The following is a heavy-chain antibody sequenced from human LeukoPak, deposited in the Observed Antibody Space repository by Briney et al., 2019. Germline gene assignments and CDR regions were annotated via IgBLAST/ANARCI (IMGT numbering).Heavy chain of an antibody. D-gene: IGHD3-3*01. J-gene: IGHJ4*02. CDR2: IYYSGST. CDR1: GGSISSYY. V-gene: IGHV4-59*01. Sequence: SETLSLTCTVSGGSISSYYWSWIRQPPGKGLEWIGYIYYSGSTNYNPSLKSRVTISVDTSKNQFSLKLSSVTAADTAVYYCAREDTIFGVVIDYWGQGTLVTVSS. CDR3: AREDTIFGVVIDY.